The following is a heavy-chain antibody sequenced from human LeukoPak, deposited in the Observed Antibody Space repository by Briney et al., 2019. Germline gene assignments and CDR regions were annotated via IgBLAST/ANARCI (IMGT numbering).Heavy chain of an antibody. J-gene: IGHJ5*02. CDR2: ISGSGAST. V-gene: IGHV3-23*01. CDR3: AKTYNTGLAP. D-gene: IGHD1-14*01. CDR1: GFTFSSYG. Sequence: GGSLRLSCAASGFTFSSYGMSWVRQAPGKGLEWVSDISGSGASTYYADSVKGRFTISRDNSKNTLYLQMNSLRAEDTAVYYCAKTYNTGLAPWGQGTLVTVSS.